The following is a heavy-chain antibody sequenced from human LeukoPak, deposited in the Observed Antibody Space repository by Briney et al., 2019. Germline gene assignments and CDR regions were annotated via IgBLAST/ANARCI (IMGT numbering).Heavy chain of an antibody. CDR2: ISRSGGST. CDR3: AKDPSAIVTPNCFDY. J-gene: IGHJ4*02. CDR1: GFTFSNYD. V-gene: IGHV3-23*01. D-gene: IGHD4-11*01. Sequence: RGSLRLSCAASGFTFSNYDMNWVRQAPGMGLEWVSTISRSGGSTYYADSVKGRFTISRDNSKNTLYLQMDGLRTEDTAVYYCAKDPSAIVTPNCFDYWGQGTLVTVSS.